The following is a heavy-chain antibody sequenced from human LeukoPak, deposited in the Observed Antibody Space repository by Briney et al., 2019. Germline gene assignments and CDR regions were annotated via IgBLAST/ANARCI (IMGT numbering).Heavy chain of an antibody. CDR1: GYSFTSYW. CDR2: IYPGDSDT. Sequence: KGGESLKISCKGSGYSFTSYWIGWVGQMPGKGLEWMGIIYPGDSDTRYTPSFQGQVTISADKSISPAYLQWSSLKASDTAIYYCARRGYSYGFDYYYGMDVWGQGTTVTVSS. CDR3: ARRGYSYGFDYYYGMDV. J-gene: IGHJ6*02. D-gene: IGHD5-18*01. V-gene: IGHV5-51*01.